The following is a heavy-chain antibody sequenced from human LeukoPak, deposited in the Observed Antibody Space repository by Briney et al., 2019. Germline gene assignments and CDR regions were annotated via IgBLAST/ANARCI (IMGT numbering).Heavy chain of an antibody. Sequence: PGGSLRLSCAASGFTFSSYGMHWVRQAPGKGLEWVAFIRYDGSNKYYADSVKGRFTISRDNSKNTLCLQMNSLRAEDTAVYYCAKDARTYRPLDYWGQGTLVTVSS. CDR1: GFTFSSYG. CDR2: IRYDGSNK. CDR3: AKDARTYRPLDY. V-gene: IGHV3-30*02. D-gene: IGHD1-14*01. J-gene: IGHJ4*02.